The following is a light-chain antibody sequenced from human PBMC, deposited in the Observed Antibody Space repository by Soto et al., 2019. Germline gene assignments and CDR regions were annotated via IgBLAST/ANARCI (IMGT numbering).Light chain of an antibody. J-gene: IGKJ5*01. CDR2: DAS. V-gene: IGKV3-11*01. CDR3: QQRSNWPPIP. Sequence: EIVLTQSQATQSLSPGERATLSCRASQSVSSYLAWYQQKPGQAPRLLIYDASNRATGIPARFGGSGSGTDFTLTISSLEPEDFAVYYCQQRSNWPPIPFGQGTRLEVK. CDR1: QSVSSY.